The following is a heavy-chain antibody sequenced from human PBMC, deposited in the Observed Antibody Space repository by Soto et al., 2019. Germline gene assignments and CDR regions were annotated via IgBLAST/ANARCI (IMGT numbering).Heavy chain of an antibody. D-gene: IGHD1-26*01. J-gene: IGHJ6*02. CDR2: INSGNGNT. V-gene: IGHV1-3*05. CDR3: ARVGQWGGMDV. CDR1: GYTFTNYA. Sequence: QVQFVQSGAEEKKPGASVKLSCKASGYTFTNYAIHWVRQAPAQSLEWMGWINSGNGNTKYSQKLQGRVTITRDTSASTAYMELSRLRFEDTAVYNCARVGQWGGMDVWGQGTTVTVSS.